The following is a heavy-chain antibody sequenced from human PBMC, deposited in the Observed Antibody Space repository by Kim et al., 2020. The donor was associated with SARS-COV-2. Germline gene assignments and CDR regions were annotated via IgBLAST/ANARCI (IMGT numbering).Heavy chain of an antibody. D-gene: IGHD3-10*01. Sequence: SETLSLTCAVYGVSFNDYYWSWIRQPPGKGLEWIGEINHSGSTNYNPSLKSRVIISVDTSKNQFSLKLSPVTAADTAVYYCAGGQDVDSGRYGGMDVGG. CDR3: AGGQDVDSGRYGGMDV. CDR1: GVSFNDYY. CDR2: INHSGST. J-gene: IGHJ6*02. V-gene: IGHV4-34*01.